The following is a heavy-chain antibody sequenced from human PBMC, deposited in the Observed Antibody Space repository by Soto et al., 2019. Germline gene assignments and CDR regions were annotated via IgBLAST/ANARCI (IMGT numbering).Heavy chain of an antibody. Sequence: PSETLSLTCTVSGGSISSYYWSWIRQPAGKGLEWIGRIYTRGSTNYNPSLKSRVTMSVDTSKNQFSLKLSSVTAADTAVYYCARDTPPRYSSSWYRDYYYGMDVWGQGTTVTVSS. CDR2: IYTRGST. D-gene: IGHD6-13*01. CDR3: ARDTPPRYSSSWYRDYYYGMDV. CDR1: GGSISSYY. J-gene: IGHJ6*02. V-gene: IGHV4-4*07.